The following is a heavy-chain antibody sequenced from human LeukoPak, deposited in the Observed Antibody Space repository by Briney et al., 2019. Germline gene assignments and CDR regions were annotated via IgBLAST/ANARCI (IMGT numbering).Heavy chain of an antibody. CDR1: GYSISGGYY. J-gene: IGHJ5*02. Sequence: PSETLSLTCAVSGYSISGGYYWGWIRQPPGKGPEWIGSIYHSGSTYYNPSLKSRVTISVDTSKNQFSLKLSSVTAADTAMYYCARLAGNWFDPWGQGTLVTVSS. CDR2: IYHSGST. CDR3: ARLAGNWFDP. D-gene: IGHD6-25*01. V-gene: IGHV4-38-2*01.